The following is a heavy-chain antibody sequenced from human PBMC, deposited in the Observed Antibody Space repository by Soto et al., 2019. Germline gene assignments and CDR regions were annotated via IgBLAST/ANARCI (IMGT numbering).Heavy chain of an antibody. CDR3: AKGGGVRVLDAFDS. Sequence: EVQLLESGGGLVQPGGSLRLSCAASGFTFSSYAMSWVRQAPGKGLEWVSSISGSAGSTYYADSVKGRFTISRDNSKNTLFLQMNSLRAEDTALYYCAKGGGVRVLDAFDSWGQGTMVTVSS. J-gene: IGHJ3*02. D-gene: IGHD2-8*01. CDR2: ISGSAGST. CDR1: GFTFSSYA. V-gene: IGHV3-23*01.